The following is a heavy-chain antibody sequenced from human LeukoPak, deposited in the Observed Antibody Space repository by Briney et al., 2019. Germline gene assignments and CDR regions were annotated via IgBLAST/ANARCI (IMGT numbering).Heavy chain of an antibody. J-gene: IGHJ4*02. D-gene: IGHD3-10*01. CDR3: ARRSPGRGDFDY. CDR2: TYYRSKWYN. Sequence: SQTLSLTCAISGDSVSTNVATWNWIRQSPSRGLEWLATTYYRSKWYNDFAVSVKSRIAINADTSKNQFSLQLNSMSPEDTAVYYCARRSPGRGDFDYWGPGTLVTVPS. V-gene: IGHV6-1*01. CDR1: GDSVSTNVAT.